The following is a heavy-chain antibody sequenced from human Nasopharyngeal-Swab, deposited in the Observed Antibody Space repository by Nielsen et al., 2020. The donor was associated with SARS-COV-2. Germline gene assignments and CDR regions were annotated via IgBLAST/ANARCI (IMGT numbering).Heavy chain of an antibody. D-gene: IGHD3-10*01. CDR3: ARRRQRRGGGEAKEEGREV. CDR2: IFSNDEK. V-gene: IGHV2-26*01. J-gene: IGHJ6*02. Sequence: WIRQPPGKALEWLAHIFSNDEKSYSTSLKSRLTISKDTSKSQVVLTMTNMDPVDTATYYCARRRQRRGGGEAKEEGREVWGQG.